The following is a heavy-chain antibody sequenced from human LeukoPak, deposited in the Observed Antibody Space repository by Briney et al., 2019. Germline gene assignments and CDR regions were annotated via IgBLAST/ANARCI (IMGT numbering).Heavy chain of an antibody. CDR2: IHEDGSDK. V-gene: IGHV3-7*05. Sequence: GGSLRLSCVVSGFTFSSYWMNWVRPAPGKGLEWVANIHEDGSDKYYVDSVKGRFTISRDNAKNSLYLQMNSLRAEDTALYYCARTLRLGTPRAFDIWGRGTMVTVSS. J-gene: IGHJ3*02. D-gene: IGHD1-14*01. CDR1: GFTFSSYW. CDR3: ARTLRLGTPRAFDI.